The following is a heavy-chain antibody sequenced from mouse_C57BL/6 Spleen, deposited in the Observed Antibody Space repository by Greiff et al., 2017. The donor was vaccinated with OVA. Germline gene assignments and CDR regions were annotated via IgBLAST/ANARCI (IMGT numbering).Heavy chain of an antibody. CDR2: IDPETGGT. D-gene: IGHD2-2*01. CDR3: KGDDGAWFAY. CDR1: GYTFTDYE. Sequence: QVQLQQSGAELVRPGASVTLSCKASGYTFTDYEMHWVKQTPVHGLEWIGAIDPETGGTAYNQKFKGKAILTADKSSSTAYMELRSLTSEDSAVYYWKGDDGAWFAYWGQGTLVTVSA. V-gene: IGHV1-15*01. J-gene: IGHJ3*01.